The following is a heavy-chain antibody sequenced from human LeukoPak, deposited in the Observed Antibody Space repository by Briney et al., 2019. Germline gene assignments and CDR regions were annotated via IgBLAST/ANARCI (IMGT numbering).Heavy chain of an antibody. D-gene: IGHD2-21*02. Sequence: GGSLRLSCTASGFTFSAYAMMWVRQAPGKGPEWVSAIRGGGGSEFYADPVKGRFTISRDNSKNTLYLQMNSLRAEDTALYYCAKDGTGCGGDCYSDYWGQGTLVTVSS. CDR3: AKDGTGCGGDCYSDY. J-gene: IGHJ4*02. CDR2: IRGGGGSE. CDR1: GFTFSAYA. V-gene: IGHV3-23*01.